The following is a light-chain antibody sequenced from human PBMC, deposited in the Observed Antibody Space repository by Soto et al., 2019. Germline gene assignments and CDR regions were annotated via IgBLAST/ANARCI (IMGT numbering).Light chain of an antibody. CDR3: QQRSKWPLT. Sequence: EIVLTQSPATPSLSPGERATLSCRASQSVSSDLAWYQQKPGQAPRLLIHDASNKATGIPARFSGSGSGTDFTLTIGSLEPEDFAVYYCQQRSKWPLTFGGGTKVEIK. CDR1: QSVSSD. J-gene: IGKJ4*01. CDR2: DAS. V-gene: IGKV3-11*01.